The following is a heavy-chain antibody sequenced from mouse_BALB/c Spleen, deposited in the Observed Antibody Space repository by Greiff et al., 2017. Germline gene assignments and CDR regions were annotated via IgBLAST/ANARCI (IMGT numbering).Heavy chain of an antibody. V-gene: IGHV3-8*02. J-gene: IGHJ3*01. CDR2: ISYSGST. Sequence: EVQRVESGPSLVKPSQTLSLTCSVTGDSITSGYWNWIRKFPGNKLEYMGYISYSGSTYYNPSLKSRISITRDTSKNQYYLQLNSVTTEDTATYYCARSSYYGSRGFAYWGQGTLVTVSA. D-gene: IGHD1-1*01. CDR1: GDSITSGY. CDR3: ARSSYYGSRGFAY.